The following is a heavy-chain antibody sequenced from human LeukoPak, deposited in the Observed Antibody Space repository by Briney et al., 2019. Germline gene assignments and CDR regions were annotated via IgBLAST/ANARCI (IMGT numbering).Heavy chain of an antibody. Sequence: SGTLSLTCAVSGGSISSSNWWSGVRPPPGKGLEWIGEIHHSGSKNYSPSLNSRVTISVDKSKSQFSLKLTSVTVADTALYYCACKTTAAAGTFDYWGQGTLVTVSS. J-gene: IGHJ4*02. CDR2: IHHSGSK. V-gene: IGHV4-4*02. D-gene: IGHD6-13*01. CDR1: GGSISSSNW. CDR3: ACKTTAAAGTFDY.